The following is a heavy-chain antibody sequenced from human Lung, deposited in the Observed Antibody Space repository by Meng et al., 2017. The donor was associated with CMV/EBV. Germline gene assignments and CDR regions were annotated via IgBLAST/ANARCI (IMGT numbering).Heavy chain of an antibody. CDR1: GGSISSGGYY. CDR2: IHSSGST. V-gene: IGHV4-31*03. Sequence: QVPLEESVPGLVKPSPTLSLTCTVSGGSISSGGYYWSWIRQHPGKGVEWIGYIHSSGSTYYNPSLRSRLTISVDTSKNQFSLKLSSVTAADTAVYYCARASYGSGSPLGESWFDPWGQGTLVTVSS. D-gene: IGHD3-10*01. J-gene: IGHJ5*02. CDR3: ARASYGSGSPLGESWFDP.